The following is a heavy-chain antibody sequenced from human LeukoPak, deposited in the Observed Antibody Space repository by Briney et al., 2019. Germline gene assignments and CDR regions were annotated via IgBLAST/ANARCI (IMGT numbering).Heavy chain of an antibody. V-gene: IGHV1-69*13. D-gene: IGHD3-10*01. CDR3: ARDAHYGSGSSFDY. CDR2: IIPIFGTA. Sequence: ASVKVSCKASGGTFSNHAVSWVRQAPGQGLEWMGEIIPIFGTANYAQKFQGRVTITADESTSTAYLDLSSLRFEDTAVYYCARDAHYGSGSSFDYWGQGTLVTVSS. J-gene: IGHJ4*02. CDR1: GGTFSNHA.